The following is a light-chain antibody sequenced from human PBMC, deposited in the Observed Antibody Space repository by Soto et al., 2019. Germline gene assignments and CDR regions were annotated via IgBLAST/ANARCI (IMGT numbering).Light chain of an antibody. CDR3: QQYGSSPPYT. J-gene: IGKJ2*01. CDR1: QTINNNF. Sequence: EIVMTQSPGTLSLSPGERATLSCRASQTINNNFLGWYQQKPGQPPRHLIFAASRRATGIPDRFSGSGSGTDFTLTISRLEPGDFGVDYCQQYGSSPPYTFGQGTKLDIK. V-gene: IGKV3-20*01. CDR2: AAS.